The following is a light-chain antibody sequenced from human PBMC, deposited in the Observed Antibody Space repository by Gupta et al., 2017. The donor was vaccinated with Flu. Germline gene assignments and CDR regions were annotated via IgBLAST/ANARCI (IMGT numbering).Light chain of an antibody. V-gene: IGKV4-1*01. CDR3: QQYDANPFT. CDR2: GAS. Sequence: IVLTWSPHSLACPLRERTTINCMSSQSILFTSNNKTCLAWYQQKPGQPPTLLLYGASTRESGVPDRFSGGGSGTDFTLTISSLQAEDVAVYYCQQYDANPFTFGGGAKVDIK. J-gene: IGKJ4*01. CDR1: QSILFTSNNKTC.